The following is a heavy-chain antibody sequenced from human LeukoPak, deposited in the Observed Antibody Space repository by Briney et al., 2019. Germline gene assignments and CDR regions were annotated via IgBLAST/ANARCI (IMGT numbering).Heavy chain of an antibody. CDR2: INPNSGGT. V-gene: IGHV1-2*02. CDR3: ARSAVGRYYDSSGYYPLFVY. Sequence: ASVKVSCKASGYTFTDYYMHWVRQAPGQGLEWMGWINPNSGGTNYAQKFQGRVTMTRDTSISTAYMELSRLRSDDTAVYYCARSAVGRYYDSSGYYPLFVYWGQGTLVTVSS. D-gene: IGHD3-22*01. J-gene: IGHJ4*02. CDR1: GYTFTDYY.